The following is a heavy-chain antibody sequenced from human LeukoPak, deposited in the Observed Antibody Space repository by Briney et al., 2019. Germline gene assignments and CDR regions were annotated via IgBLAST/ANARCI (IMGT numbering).Heavy chain of an antibody. V-gene: IGHV1-2*02. CDR2: INPNSGGT. D-gene: IGHD1-26*01. J-gene: IGHJ5*02. Sequence: ASVKVSCKASGYTFTGYYMHWVRQAPGQGLGWMGWINPNSGGTNYAQKFQGRVTMTRDTSISTAYMELSRLRSEDTAVYYCARDNSVGDVAWWFDPWGQGTLVTVSS. CDR1: GYTFTGYY. CDR3: ARDNSVGDVAWWFDP.